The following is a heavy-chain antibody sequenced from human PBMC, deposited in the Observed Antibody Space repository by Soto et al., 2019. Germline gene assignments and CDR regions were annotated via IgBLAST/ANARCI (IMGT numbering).Heavy chain of an antibody. J-gene: IGHJ4*02. CDR2: IYYSGST. CDR3: ASSPIDYYDRSGSRRDY. CDR1: GGSVSSGSYY. D-gene: IGHD3-22*01. Sequence: QVQLQESGPGLVKPSETLSLTCTVSGGSVSSGSYYWSWIRQPPGKGLEWIGYIYYSGSTNYNPPLKSRVTISVDTSKNQFFLKLSSVPAADTAVYYCASSPIDYYDRSGSRRDYWGQGTLVTVSS. V-gene: IGHV4-61*01.